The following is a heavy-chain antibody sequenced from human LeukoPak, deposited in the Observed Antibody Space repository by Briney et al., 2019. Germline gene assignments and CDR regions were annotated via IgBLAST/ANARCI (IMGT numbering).Heavy chain of an antibody. CDR2: YYYSGST. Sequence: SETLPLTCTVPGGSVTTGYYYWGWIRQPPGKALEWIGSYYYSGSTYYKPSLQSRVTISADTSKTQFSLRLNSVTPADTAVYYCARFYYGSGSYASNFDYWGQGTPVTVSS. CDR3: ARFYYGSGSYASNFDY. V-gene: IGHV4-39*01. J-gene: IGHJ4*02. D-gene: IGHD3-10*01. CDR1: GGSVTTGYYY.